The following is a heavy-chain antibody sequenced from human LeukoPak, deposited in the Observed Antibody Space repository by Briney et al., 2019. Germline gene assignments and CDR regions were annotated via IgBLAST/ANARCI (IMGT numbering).Heavy chain of an antibody. CDR2: INHSGST. Sequence: SETLSLTCAVYGGSFSGYYWSWIRQPPGKGLEWIGEINHSGSTNYNPSLKSRVTISVDTSKNQFSLKLSSVTAADTAVYYCARGLGDDILTSDSPDVLRPTFYAAFDYWGQGTLVTVSS. V-gene: IGHV4-34*01. J-gene: IGHJ4*02. D-gene: IGHD3-9*01. CDR1: GGSFSGYY. CDR3: ARGLGDDILTSDSPDVLRPTFYAAFDY.